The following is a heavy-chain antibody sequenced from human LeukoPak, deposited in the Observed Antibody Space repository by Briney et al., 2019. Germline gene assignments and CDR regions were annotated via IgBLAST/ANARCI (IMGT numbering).Heavy chain of an antibody. Sequence: PGGSLRLSCAASGFTFSSYSMSWVRLAPGKGLEWVSAITYSGEYTDYADSVKGRFTISRDNSKNTLYLQMSSLRADDTAVYFCAKRSSGTSGYFDSWGQGTLVTVSS. J-gene: IGHJ4*02. CDR2: ITYSGEYT. CDR3: AKRSSGTSGYFDS. CDR1: GFTFSSYS. V-gene: IGHV3-23*01. D-gene: IGHD6-25*01.